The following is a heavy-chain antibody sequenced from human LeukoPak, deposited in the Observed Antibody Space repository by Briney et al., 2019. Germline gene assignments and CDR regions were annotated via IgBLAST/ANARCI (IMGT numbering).Heavy chain of an antibody. Sequence: SETLSLTCGVSGGSLSFYYWSWIRQSPGKGLEWIAEISQNGDSNYNMSLKSRVTISLDKSKNQVSLKLSSVTAADTAVYYCARVEEGYGSGRRENYYYYYMDVWGKGTTVTISS. V-gene: IGHV4-34*01. CDR1: GGSLSFYY. J-gene: IGHJ6*03. D-gene: IGHD3-10*01. CDR3: ARVEEGYGSGRRENYYYYYMDV. CDR2: ISQNGDS.